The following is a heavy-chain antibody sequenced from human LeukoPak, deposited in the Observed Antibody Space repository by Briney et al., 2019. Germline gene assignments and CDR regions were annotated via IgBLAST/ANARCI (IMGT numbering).Heavy chain of an antibody. V-gene: IGHV5-51*01. CDR2: IYPGDSDT. D-gene: IGHD2-2*01. CDR3: ARHGGGYCRTTSCYLFDP. CDR1: GYSFTTYW. Sequence: GESLKISCKASGYSFTTYWIGWVRQMPGKGREWMGIIYPGDSDTKYSPSFQGQVTISADKSISTAYLQWSSLKASDTAMYYCARHGGGYCRTTSCYLFDPWGQGTLVTVSS. J-gene: IGHJ5*02.